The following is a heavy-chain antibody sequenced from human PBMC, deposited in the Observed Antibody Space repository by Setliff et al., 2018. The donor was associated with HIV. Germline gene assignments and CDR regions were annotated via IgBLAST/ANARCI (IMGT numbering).Heavy chain of an antibody. Sequence: SLTCTVSGGSISSGDYYWSWIRQHPGKGLEWIGDISHTGTATYNPSLGSRVTISVDAAKKRFSLNIRSLTAADTAVYFCARGQFVSPGRPRHYMDVWGKGTSVTVSS. CDR3: ARGQFVSPGRPRHYMDV. CDR1: GGSISSGDYY. CDR2: ISHTGTA. J-gene: IGHJ6*03. D-gene: IGHD6-6*01. V-gene: IGHV4-31*03.